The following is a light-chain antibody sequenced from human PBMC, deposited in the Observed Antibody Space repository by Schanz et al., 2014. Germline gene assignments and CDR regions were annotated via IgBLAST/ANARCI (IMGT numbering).Light chain of an antibody. CDR3: QQYNNCPLT. CDR1: QSVSSN. Sequence: EIVLTQSPGTLSLSPGERATLSCRANQSVSSNLAWYQQKPGQAPRLLIYGASTRATGIPARFSGSGSGTEFTLTISSLQSEDFAVYYCQQYNNCPLTFGGGTKVEIK. J-gene: IGKJ4*01. V-gene: IGKV3-15*01. CDR2: GAS.